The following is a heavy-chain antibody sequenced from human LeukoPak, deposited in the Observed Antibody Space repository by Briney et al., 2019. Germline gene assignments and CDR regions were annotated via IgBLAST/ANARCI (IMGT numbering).Heavy chain of an antibody. CDR1: GGSISSYY. V-gene: IGHV4-59*01. D-gene: IGHD3-10*01. CDR2: IYYSGST. Sequence: SETLSLTCTVSGGSISSYYWSWIRQPPGKGREWIGYIYYSGSTNYNPSLKSRVTISVDTSKNQFSLKLSSVTAADTAVYYCARGGGEYYYGSGSYPWFDPWGQGTLVTVSS. CDR3: ARGGGEYYYGSGSYPWFDP. J-gene: IGHJ5*02.